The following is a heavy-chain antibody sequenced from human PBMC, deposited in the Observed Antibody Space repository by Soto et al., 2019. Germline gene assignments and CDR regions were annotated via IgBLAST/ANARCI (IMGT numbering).Heavy chain of an antibody. Sequence: QVQLQESGPGLVKPSETLSLTCTVSGVSISSNYWSWIRQPPGKGLEWIGYMYHGGSTNYNPSLMSRVTISVDTSKDQFSLKLRSVTAADTAVYYCARTGNSGYFWSVDYWGQGTLVTVSS. CDR3: ARTGNSGYFWSVDY. D-gene: IGHD3-22*01. CDR1: GVSISSNY. CDR2: MYHGGST. V-gene: IGHV4-59*01. J-gene: IGHJ4*02.